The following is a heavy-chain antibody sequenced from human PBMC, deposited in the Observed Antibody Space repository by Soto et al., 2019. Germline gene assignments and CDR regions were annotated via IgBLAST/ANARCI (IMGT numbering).Heavy chain of an antibody. V-gene: IGHV5-51*01. D-gene: IGHD3-22*01. CDR3: AGGDSSDYSRTTPAYY. Sequence: GGSLKISCSGSGYSFANFWIGWVRQMPGKGLEWMGIIYPSDSDTRYSPSFQGQVTISSDKSISTAYLQWNSLKASDTAMYFCAGGDSSDYSRTTPAYYWGQ. CDR2: IYPSDSDT. J-gene: IGHJ4*02. CDR1: GYSFANFW.